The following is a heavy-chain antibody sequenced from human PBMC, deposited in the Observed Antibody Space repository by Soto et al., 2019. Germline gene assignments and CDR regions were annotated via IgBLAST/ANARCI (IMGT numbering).Heavy chain of an antibody. Sequence: PSETLSLTGSVSGGSITTSSYNWDWIRQPPGKGLEWIGTIYYDGSTSYNPSLRSQVTISVDTSKNHFALKVNSVTAADTAVYYCARFYGNAFGVWGRGTVVTVSS. CDR2: IYYDGST. V-gene: IGHV4-39*02. CDR3: ARFYGNAFGV. J-gene: IGHJ3*01. D-gene: IGHD3-10*01. CDR1: GGSITTSSYN.